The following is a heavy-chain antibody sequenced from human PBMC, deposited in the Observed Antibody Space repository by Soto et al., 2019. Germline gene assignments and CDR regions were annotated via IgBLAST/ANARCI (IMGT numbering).Heavy chain of an antibody. V-gene: IGHV3-11*06. Sequence: PGGSLRLSCAGSGFTFGDSYVSWIRQAPGKGLEWLSYISPGSRYPAYADSVKGRFTISRDNAKRSLYLQMMSLTAEDTAIYYCVRGGGGGLFDPWGQGTMLTVSS. D-gene: IGHD2-15*01. J-gene: IGHJ5*02. CDR2: ISPGSRYP. CDR1: GFTFGDSY. CDR3: VRGGGGGLFDP.